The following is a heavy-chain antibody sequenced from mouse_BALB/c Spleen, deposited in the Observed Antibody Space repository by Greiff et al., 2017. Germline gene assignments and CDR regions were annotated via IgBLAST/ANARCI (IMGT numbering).Heavy chain of an antibody. CDR3: ARKGLRAY. V-gene: IGHV1-7*01. CDR2: INPSTGYT. Sequence: QVHVKQSGAELAKPGASVKMSCKASGYTFTSYWMHWVKQRPGQGLEWIGYINPSTGYTEYNQKFKDKATLTADKSSSTAYMQLSSLTSEDSAVYYCARKGLRAYWGQGTLVTVSA. D-gene: IGHD2-4*01. J-gene: IGHJ3*01. CDR1: GYTFTSYW.